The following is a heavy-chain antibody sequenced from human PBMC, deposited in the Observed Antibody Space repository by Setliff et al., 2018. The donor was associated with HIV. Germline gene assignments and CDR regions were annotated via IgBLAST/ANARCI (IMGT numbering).Heavy chain of an antibody. D-gene: IGHD1-26*01. Sequence: PGGSLRLSCAASGFSFSSYGMNWVRQAPGKGLEWVSYISSTSSNIYYVDSVEGRFTISRDNADNSLYLQMNSLRAEDTAVYYCARDRGWEQHWNAFDIWGQGTMVTVSS. CDR2: ISSTSSNI. CDR1: GFSFSSYG. V-gene: IGHV3-48*01. CDR3: ARDRGWEQHWNAFDI. J-gene: IGHJ3*02.